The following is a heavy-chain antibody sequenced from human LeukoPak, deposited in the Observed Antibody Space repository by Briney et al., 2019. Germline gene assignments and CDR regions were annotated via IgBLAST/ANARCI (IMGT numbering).Heavy chain of an antibody. D-gene: IGHD3-3*01. Sequence: GGSLRLSCAASGFTFSSYEMNWVRQAPGKGLEWVSYISSSGSTIYYADSVKGRFTISRDNAKNSLYLQMNSLRAEDTAVFYCARDRGGAYDFWSGYYTGYFDYWGQGTLVTVSS. CDR2: ISSSGSTI. V-gene: IGHV3-48*03. CDR3: ARDRGGAYDFWSGYYTGYFDY. J-gene: IGHJ4*02. CDR1: GFTFSSYE.